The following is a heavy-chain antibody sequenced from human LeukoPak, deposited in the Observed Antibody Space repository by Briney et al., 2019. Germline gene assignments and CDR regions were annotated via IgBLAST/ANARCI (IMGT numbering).Heavy chain of an antibody. D-gene: IGHD3-22*01. Sequence: ASVKVSCKASGYTFTSYYMHWVRQAPGQGLEWTGIINPSGGSTSYAQKFQGRVTMTRDTSTSTVYMELSSLRSEDTAVYYCARGRRILGYDSSGYYGYWGQGTLVTVSS. CDR1: GYTFTSYY. CDR2: INPSGGST. J-gene: IGHJ4*02. V-gene: IGHV1-46*01. CDR3: ARGRRILGYDSSGYYGY.